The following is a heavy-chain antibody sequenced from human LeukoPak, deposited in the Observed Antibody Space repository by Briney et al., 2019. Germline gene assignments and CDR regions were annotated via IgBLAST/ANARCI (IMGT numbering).Heavy chain of an antibody. CDR3: ARLLYYYDSSGYPDDY. CDR1: GYSFTSYW. V-gene: IGHV5-51*01. J-gene: IGHJ4*02. Sequence: GESLKISCKGSGYSFTSYWIGWVRQMPGKGLEWMGIIYPGDSDTRYSPSFQGQVTISADKSISTAYLQWSSLKASDTAMYYCARLLYYYDSSGYPDDYWGQGTLVTVSS. D-gene: IGHD3-22*01. CDR2: IYPGDSDT.